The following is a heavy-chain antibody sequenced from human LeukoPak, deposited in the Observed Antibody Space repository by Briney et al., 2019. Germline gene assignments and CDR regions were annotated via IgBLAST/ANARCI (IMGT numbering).Heavy chain of an antibody. D-gene: IGHD2-21*02. CDR3: ANVFVTGMSYLPH. Sequence: GGSLRLSCAASGFTFSSYAMSWVRQAPGKGLEWVSGFSDSGGTSYYADSVKGRLTISRDNSKNTLYLQMNSLRAEDTAVYYCANVFVTGMSYLPHWGQGTLVTVSS. CDR1: GFTFSSYA. J-gene: IGHJ1*01. CDR2: FSDSGGTS. V-gene: IGHV3-23*01.